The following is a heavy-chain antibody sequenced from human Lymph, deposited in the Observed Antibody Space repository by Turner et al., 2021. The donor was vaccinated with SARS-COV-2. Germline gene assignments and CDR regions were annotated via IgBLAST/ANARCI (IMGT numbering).Heavy chain of an antibody. J-gene: IGHJ4*02. CDR1: GYTLTELS. Sequence: QVQLVQSGAEVKKPGASVKVSCKVSGYTLTELSIHWVRQAPGKGLERMGGFDPEDGETIYAQKFQGRVTMTEDTSTDTAYMELSSLRSEDTAVYYCATLKSNWKILTGRYYFDFWGQGTLVTVSS. CDR2: FDPEDGET. V-gene: IGHV1-24*01. D-gene: IGHD1-1*01. CDR3: ATLKSNWKILTGRYYFDF.